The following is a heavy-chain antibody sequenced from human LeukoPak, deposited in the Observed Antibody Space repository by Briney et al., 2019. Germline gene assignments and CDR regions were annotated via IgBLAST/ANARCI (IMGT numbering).Heavy chain of an antibody. CDR3: TAGTGHSDHDY. CDR1: EFNFKNAW. CDR2: VKSDTDGGKT. Sequence: GGSLRHSCGASEFNFKNAWMSWVRQAPGKGEEWVGRVKSDTDGGKTDYTAPVKGRFTISRDDSKNMVYLQMNSLRTDDTAVYYCTAGTGHSDHDYWGQGTLVTVSS. D-gene: IGHD5-12*01. V-gene: IGHV3-15*01. J-gene: IGHJ4*02.